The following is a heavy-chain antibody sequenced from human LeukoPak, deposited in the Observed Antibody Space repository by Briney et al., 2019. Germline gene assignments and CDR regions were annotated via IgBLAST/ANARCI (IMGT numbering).Heavy chain of an antibody. V-gene: IGHV4-59*03. Sequence: SETLFLTCTVSGGSINGYYWTWIRQPPGKGLEWIGYISYSGTTNYNPSLNSRVTISVDTSKNQFSLKLSSVTAADTAVYYCATQATGHSTPFDFWGQGTLVTVSS. CDR1: GGSINGYY. J-gene: IGHJ4*02. CDR2: ISYSGTT. D-gene: IGHD3-9*01. CDR3: ATQATGHSTPFDF.